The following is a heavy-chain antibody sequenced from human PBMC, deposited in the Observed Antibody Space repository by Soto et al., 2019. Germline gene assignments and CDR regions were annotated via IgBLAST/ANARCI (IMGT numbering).Heavy chain of an antibody. J-gene: IGHJ3*02. CDR2: VYYGGAIFYSGNI. V-gene: IGHV4-39*01. D-gene: IGHD3-3*02. CDR1: GDSISSSNSH. CDR3: VRYDRINMKPYSPEGFHI. Sequence: SETLSLTCTVSGDSISSSNSHWGWTRQPPGKGLEYIGSVYYGGAIFYSGNIYYNPSLKSRVTISVDTSKNQFSLRLSSVTAADTGVYYCVRYDRINMKPYSPEGFHIWGQGTMVTVS.